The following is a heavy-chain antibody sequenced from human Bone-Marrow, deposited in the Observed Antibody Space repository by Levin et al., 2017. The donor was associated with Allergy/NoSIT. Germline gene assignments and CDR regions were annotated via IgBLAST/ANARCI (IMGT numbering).Heavy chain of an antibody. CDR1: GFNFSNYG. Sequence: SCAASGFNFSNYGMHWVRHTPGKGLEWVAVIWYDGSNKYYGDSVKGRFTIARDNSRNTLYLQMNSLRAEDTAVYYCSRDHCRSSSCYIGYFDPWGQGTLVTVSS. D-gene: IGHD2-2*02. CDR3: SRDHCRSSSCYIGYFDP. CDR2: IWYDGSNK. V-gene: IGHV3-33*01. J-gene: IGHJ5*02.